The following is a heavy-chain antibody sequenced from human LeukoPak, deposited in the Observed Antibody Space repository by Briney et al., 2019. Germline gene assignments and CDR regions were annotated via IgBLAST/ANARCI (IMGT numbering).Heavy chain of an antibody. CDR3: ARDTLGEGDDSDYAVYYFDY. D-gene: IGHD5-12*01. J-gene: IGHJ4*01. Sequence: ERSLRLSCAASGFSFSRYWMSWVRQAPGKGLEWVANIKQDGNEKYYVDSVKGRFTISRDNAKNSLYLQMNSLRAEDTAVYYCARDTLGEGDDSDYAVYYFDYWGHGTLVTVSS. CDR2: IKQDGNEK. V-gene: IGHV3-7*01. CDR1: GFSFSRYW.